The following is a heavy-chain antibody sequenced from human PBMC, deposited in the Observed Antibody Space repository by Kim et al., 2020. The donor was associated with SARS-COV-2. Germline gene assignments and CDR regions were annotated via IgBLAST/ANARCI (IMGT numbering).Heavy chain of an antibody. CDR2: IKSKSDGGTA. D-gene: IGHD2-2*01. CDR3: TTVSMR. V-gene: IGHV3-15*01. CDR1: GITFSNAW. Sequence: GGSLRLSCTVSGITFSNAWFNWVRQAPGKGLEWVGRIKSKSDGGTADLAAHVKGRFAISRDDSKTTVYLLMNSLKTDDSAVYYCTTVSMRWGQGTLVTVS. J-gene: IGHJ4*02.